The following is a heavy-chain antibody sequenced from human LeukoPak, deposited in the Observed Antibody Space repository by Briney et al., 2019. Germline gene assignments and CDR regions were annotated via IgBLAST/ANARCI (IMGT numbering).Heavy chain of an antibody. CDR2: IYPDDSNT. D-gene: IGHD6-13*01. V-gene: IGHV5-51*01. Sequence: GESLKISCKGSGYSFTSHWIGWVRQMPGKGLEWMGIIYPDDSNTRYSPSFQGQVTISADKSINTAYLQWISLKASDTAIYYCARHPIAAGGAYNWFDPWGQGTLVTVSS. CDR3: ARHPIAAGGAYNWFDP. CDR1: GYSFTSHW. J-gene: IGHJ5*02.